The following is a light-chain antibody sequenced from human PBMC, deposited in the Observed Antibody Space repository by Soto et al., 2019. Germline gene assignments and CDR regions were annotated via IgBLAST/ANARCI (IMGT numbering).Light chain of an antibody. V-gene: IGLV4-69*01. CDR1: SGHSSYA. Sequence: QPVLTQSPSASASLGDSVKLTCTLSSGHSSYAIAWHQQQPEKGPRYLMRVNSDGRHIKGDGIPDRFSGSSSGAERYLTISSLQSEDEADYYCQTWGTGTVVFGGGTKLTVL. J-gene: IGLJ2*01. CDR2: VNSDGRH. CDR3: QTWGTGTVV.